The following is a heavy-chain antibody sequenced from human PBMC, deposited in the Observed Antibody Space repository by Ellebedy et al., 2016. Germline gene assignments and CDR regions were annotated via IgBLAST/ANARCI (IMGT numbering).Heavy chain of an antibody. Sequence: GESLKISCAASGFTFTSYWMTWVRQAPGKGLEWVASIKQDGTDKYYVDSVKGRFTISRDNSKNTLYLQMNSLRAEDTAVYYCARGLGMAAITAVGYWGQGTLVTVSS. CDR3: ARGLGMAAITAVGY. CDR2: IKQDGTDK. CDR1: GFTFTSYW. D-gene: IGHD5-24*01. V-gene: IGHV3-7*04. J-gene: IGHJ4*02.